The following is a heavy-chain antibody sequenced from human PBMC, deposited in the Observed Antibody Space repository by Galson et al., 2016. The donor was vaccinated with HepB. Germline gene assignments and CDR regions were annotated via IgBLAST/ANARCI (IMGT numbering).Heavy chain of an antibody. V-gene: IGHV4-59*01. CDR1: GGSISNYY. D-gene: IGHD4-17*01. J-gene: IGHJ6*02. Sequence: LSLTCTVSGGSISNYYWSWIRQPPGKGLEWIGYIYNSGSTNSNPSLKSRVTISVDTSKNQFSLKLSSVTAADTAVYYCARVGTTVTTQALGMDVWGQGTSVTVS. CDR3: ARVGTTVTTQALGMDV. CDR2: IYNSGST.